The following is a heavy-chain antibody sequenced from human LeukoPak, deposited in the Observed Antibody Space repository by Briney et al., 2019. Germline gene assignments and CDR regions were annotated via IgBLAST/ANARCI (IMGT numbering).Heavy chain of an antibody. CDR2: IYTSGST. V-gene: IGHV4-61*02. CDR3: ARGTTVTKIDY. CDR1: GGSISSSSYY. J-gene: IGHJ4*02. Sequence: SETLSLTCTVSGGSISSSSYYWSWIRQPAGKGLEWIGRIYTSGSTNYNPSLKSRVTMSVDTSKNQFSLKLSSVTAADTAVYYCARGTTVTKIDYWGQGTLVTVSS. D-gene: IGHD4-11*01.